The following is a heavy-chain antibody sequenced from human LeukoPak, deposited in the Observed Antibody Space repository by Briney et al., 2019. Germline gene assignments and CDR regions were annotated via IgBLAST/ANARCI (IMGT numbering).Heavy chain of an antibody. D-gene: IGHD3-3*01. V-gene: IGHV5-51*01. CDR2: IYPGDSDT. J-gene: IGHJ4*02. CDR1: GYTFSSYW. Sequence: GESLKISSKGSGYTFSSYWIGWVRQMPGKGLERMGIIYPGDSDTRYSPSLQGKVTISVDTSIGTAYLQWSSLKASDTAIYYCARQNDFRLDYWGQGTLVTVSS. CDR3: ARQNDFRLDY.